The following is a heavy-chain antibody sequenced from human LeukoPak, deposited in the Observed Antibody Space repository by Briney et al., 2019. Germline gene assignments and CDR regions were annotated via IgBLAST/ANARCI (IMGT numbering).Heavy chain of an antibody. V-gene: IGHV3-30-3*01. CDR2: ISYDGSNK. Sequence: GRSLRLSCAASGFTFSSYAMHWVRQAPGKGLEWVAVISYDGSNKYYADSVKGRFTISRDNSKNTLYLQMNSLRAEDTAVYYCARARPVWSGYYFGPTRYDYRGQGTLVTVSS. CDR3: ARARPVWSGYYFGPTRYDY. J-gene: IGHJ4*02. CDR1: GFTFSSYA. D-gene: IGHD3-3*01.